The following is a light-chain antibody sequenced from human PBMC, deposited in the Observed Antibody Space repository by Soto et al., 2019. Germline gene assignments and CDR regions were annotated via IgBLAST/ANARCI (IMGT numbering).Light chain of an antibody. CDR1: SGDVGGYNY. CDR3: SSYAGSNNPYV. CDR2: EVS. V-gene: IGLV2-8*01. Sequence: QSALTQPPSASGSPGQSVTISCTGTSGDVGGYNYVSWYQQHPGKAPKLMIYEVSKRPSGVPDRFSGSKSGNTASLTVSGLQAEHEADYYCSSYAGSNNPYVFGTGTKVTVL. J-gene: IGLJ1*01.